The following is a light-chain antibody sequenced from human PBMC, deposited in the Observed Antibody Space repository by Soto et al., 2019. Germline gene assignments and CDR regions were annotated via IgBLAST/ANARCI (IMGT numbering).Light chain of an antibody. CDR2: ATS. CDR3: QKYNSAPFT. Sequence: DVQMTQSPSSLSAFVGDRVTITCRASQGIAPYLAWFQQKPWKVPKLLIYATSTLQSGVPSRFSGSGSGTDFTLTINSLQPEDVGAYYCQKYNSAPFTFVGGTKVEIK. J-gene: IGKJ4*01. CDR1: QGIAPY. V-gene: IGKV1-27*01.